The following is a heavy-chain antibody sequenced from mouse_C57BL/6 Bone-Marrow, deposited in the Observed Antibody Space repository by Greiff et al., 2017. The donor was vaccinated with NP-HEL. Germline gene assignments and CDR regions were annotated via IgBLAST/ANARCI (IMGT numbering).Heavy chain of an antibody. CDR3: ARCHYYGSSYDYAMDY. CDR1: GYTFTSYG. Sequence: VQLKESGAELVRPGSSVKMSCKTSGYTFTSYGINWVKQRPGQGLEWIGYIYIGNGYTEYNEKFKGKATLTSDTSSSTAYMQLSSLTSEDSAIYFCARCHYYGSSYDYAMDYWGQGTSVTVSS. D-gene: IGHD1-1*01. V-gene: IGHV1-58*01. CDR2: IYIGNGYT. J-gene: IGHJ4*01.